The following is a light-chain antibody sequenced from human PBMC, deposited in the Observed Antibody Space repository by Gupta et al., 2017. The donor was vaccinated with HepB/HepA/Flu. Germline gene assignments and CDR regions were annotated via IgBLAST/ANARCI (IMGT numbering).Light chain of an antibody. CDR3: AVWDDDMNTWV. Sequence: QSVLTQPPSASGPPGQKVTISCFGGSSNIGTNYVYWYHHLPGTAPKLLIYRNDQRPSGVPDRFSGSKSGTSASLVISGLRAEDEADDYCAVWDDDMNTWVFGGGTKLTVL. J-gene: IGLJ3*02. CDR2: RND. CDR1: SSNIGTNY. V-gene: IGLV1-47*01.